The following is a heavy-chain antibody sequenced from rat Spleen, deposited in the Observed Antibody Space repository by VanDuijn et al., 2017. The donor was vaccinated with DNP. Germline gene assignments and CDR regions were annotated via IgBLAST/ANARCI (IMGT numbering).Heavy chain of an antibody. CDR1: GYSITSCCR. CDR2: INSAGST. Sequence: VQLQESGPGLVEPSQSLSLTCSVTGYSITSCCRWTWIRKFPGHKLEWMGYINSAGSTSYPPSLKSRIYITRDTSKNQFFLKLNSVTTEDTATYYCARWSNFFDYWGQGVMVTVSS. CDR3: ARWSNFFDY. V-gene: IGHV3-3*01. J-gene: IGHJ2*01.